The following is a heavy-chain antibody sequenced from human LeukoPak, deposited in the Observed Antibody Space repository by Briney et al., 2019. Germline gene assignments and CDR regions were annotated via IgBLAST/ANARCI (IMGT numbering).Heavy chain of an antibody. V-gene: IGHV1-69*04. CDR1: GYTFTSYA. J-gene: IGHJ4*02. D-gene: IGHD2-15*01. Sequence: SVKVSCKASGYTFTSYAISWVRQAPGQGLEWMGRIIPILGIANYAQKFQGRVTITADKSTSTAYMELSSLRSEDTAVYYCAQVAPQKPYWGQGTLVTVSS. CDR3: AQVAPQKPY. CDR2: IIPILGIA.